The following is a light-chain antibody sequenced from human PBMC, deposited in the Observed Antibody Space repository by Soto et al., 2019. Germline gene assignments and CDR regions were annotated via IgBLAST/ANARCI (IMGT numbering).Light chain of an antibody. CDR3: SSHAGSYTFYV. Sequence: QSVLTQPRSVSGSPGQSVTISCTGTSSDIGGYNYVSWYQQHPGKAPKLMIYDVTKRPSGVPNRFSGSKSGNTASLTISGLQADDEADYYCSSHAGSYTFYVFGTGTKVTVL. V-gene: IGLV2-11*01. CDR2: DVT. J-gene: IGLJ1*01. CDR1: SSDIGGYNY.